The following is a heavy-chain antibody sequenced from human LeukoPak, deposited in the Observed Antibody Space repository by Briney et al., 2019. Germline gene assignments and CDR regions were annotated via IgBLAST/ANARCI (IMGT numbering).Heavy chain of an antibody. CDR1: GGTFSSYA. V-gene: IGHV1-69*13. Sequence: SVKVSCKASGGTFSSYAISWVRQAPGQGLEWMGGIIPIFGTANYAQKFQGGVTITADESTSTAYMELSSLRSEDTAVYYCARGRFFVVVPAATYYYYYMDVWGEGTTVTVSS. CDR3: ARGRFFVVVPAATYYYYYMDV. CDR2: IIPIFGTA. D-gene: IGHD2-2*01. J-gene: IGHJ6*03.